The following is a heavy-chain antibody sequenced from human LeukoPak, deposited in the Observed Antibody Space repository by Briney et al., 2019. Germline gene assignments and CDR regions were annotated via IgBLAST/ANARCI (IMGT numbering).Heavy chain of an antibody. CDR3: ARLAVAGAFDY. CDR1: GFTFSSYA. Sequence: PGGSRRLSCAASGFTFSSYAMHWVRQAPGKGLEYVSAISSNGGSTYNANSVRGRFTISRDNSKNTLYLQMGSLRAEDMAVYYCARLAVAGAFDYWGQGTLVTVSS. D-gene: IGHD6-19*01. J-gene: IGHJ4*02. V-gene: IGHV3-64*01. CDR2: ISSNGGST.